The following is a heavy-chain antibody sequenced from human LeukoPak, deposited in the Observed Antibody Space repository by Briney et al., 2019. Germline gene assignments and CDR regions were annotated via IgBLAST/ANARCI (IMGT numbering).Heavy chain of an antibody. J-gene: IGHJ4*02. CDR1: GFTFSSYA. CDR2: ISYDGSNK. CDR3: ARMSYYYDSSGYYRDY. V-gene: IGHV3-30*04. D-gene: IGHD3-22*01. Sequence: GGSLRLSCAASGFTFSSYAMHWVRQAPGKGLEWVAVISYDGSNKYYADSVKGRFTISRDNSKNTLYLQMNSLRAEDTAVYYCARMSYYYDSSGYYRDYWGQGTLVTVSS.